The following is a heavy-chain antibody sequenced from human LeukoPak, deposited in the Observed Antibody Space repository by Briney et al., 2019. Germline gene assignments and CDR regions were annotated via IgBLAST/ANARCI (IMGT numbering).Heavy chain of an antibody. Sequence: ASVKVSCKASGGTFSSYAISWVRQAPGQGLEWMGGIIPIFGTANYAQKFQGRVTITADESTSTAYMELSSLRSEDTAVYYCARGSGSYSPPDYWGQGTLVTVSS. CDR2: IIPIFGTA. D-gene: IGHD1-26*01. CDR1: GGTFSSYA. V-gene: IGHV1-69*13. CDR3: ARGSGSYSPPDY. J-gene: IGHJ4*02.